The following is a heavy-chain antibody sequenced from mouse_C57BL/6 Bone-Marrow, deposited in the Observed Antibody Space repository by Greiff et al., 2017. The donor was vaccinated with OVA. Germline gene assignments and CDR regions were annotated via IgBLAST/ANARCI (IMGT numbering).Heavy chain of an antibody. CDR3: ASGTAWFAY. D-gene: IGHD4-1*01. J-gene: IGHJ3*01. Sequence: EVQLVESGGGLVKPGGSLKLSCAASGFTFSDYGMHWVRQAPEKGLERVAYISSGSSTIYHADTVKGRFTISRDNAKNTLFLQMTSLRSEDTAMYYCASGTAWFAYWGQGTLVTVSA. V-gene: IGHV5-17*01. CDR1: GFTFSDYG. CDR2: ISSGSSTI.